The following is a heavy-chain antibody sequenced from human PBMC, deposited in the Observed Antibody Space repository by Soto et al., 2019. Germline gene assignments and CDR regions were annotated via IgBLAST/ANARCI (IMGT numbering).Heavy chain of an antibody. D-gene: IGHD1-7*01. J-gene: IGHJ4*02. V-gene: IGHV4-34*01. CDR2: INHSGST. CDR3: ARGGNPRPELYAY. Sequence: ASETLSLTCAVYGGSFSGYYWSWIRQPPGKGLEWIGEINHSGSTNYNPSLKSRVTISVDTSKNQFSLKLSSVTAADTAVYYCARGGNPRPELYAYWGQGTLVTVSS. CDR1: GGSFSGYY.